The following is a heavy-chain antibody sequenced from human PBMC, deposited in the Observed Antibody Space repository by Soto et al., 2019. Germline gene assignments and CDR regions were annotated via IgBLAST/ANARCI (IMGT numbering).Heavy chain of an antibody. V-gene: IGHV4-39*01. CDR1: GGSISSSSYY. D-gene: IGHD3-10*01. Sequence: SETLSLTCTVSGGSISSSSYYWGWIRQPPGKGLEWIGSIYYSGSTYYNPSLKSRVTISVDTSKNQFSLKLSSVTAADTAVYYCARHPRWYGSGSYHRLDPWGQGTLVTVSS. J-gene: IGHJ5*02. CDR3: ARHPRWYGSGSYHRLDP. CDR2: IYYSGST.